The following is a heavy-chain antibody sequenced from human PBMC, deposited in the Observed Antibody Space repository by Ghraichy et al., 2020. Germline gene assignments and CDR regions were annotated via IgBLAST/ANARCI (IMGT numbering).Heavy chain of an antibody. V-gene: IGHV3-7*04. Sequence: GGSLRLSCAASGFTFGSYWMSWVRQAPGKGLEWVANIKQNGGDDYYVDSVKGRFTISRDNVKNSLYLQMDSLRVEDTAVYFCARGCRDCATGWFDPWGQGTLATVSS. CDR1: GFTFGSYW. J-gene: IGHJ5*02. D-gene: IGHD5-24*01. CDR2: IKQNGGDD. CDR3: ARGCRDCATGWFDP.